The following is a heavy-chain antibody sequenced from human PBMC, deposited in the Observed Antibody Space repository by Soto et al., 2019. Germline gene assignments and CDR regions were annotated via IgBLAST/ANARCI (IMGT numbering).Heavy chain of an antibody. V-gene: IGHV2-5*02. CDR3: AHRVISSHPEDGAWFDP. J-gene: IGHJ5*02. D-gene: IGHD2-15*01. Sequence: QITLKESGPTLVKPTQTLTLTCTFSGFSLSTRGVGVGWIRQPPGKALEWLALIYWDDDKRYSPSLKSRLTITKDTTKNQVTLTMTNMDPVDTATYYCAHRVISSHPEDGAWFDPWGQGTLVTVSS. CDR1: GFSLSTRGVG. CDR2: IYWDDDK.